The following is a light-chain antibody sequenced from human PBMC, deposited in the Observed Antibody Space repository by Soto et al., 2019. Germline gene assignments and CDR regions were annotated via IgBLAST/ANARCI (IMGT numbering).Light chain of an antibody. V-gene: IGKV1-39*01. J-gene: IGKJ1*01. CDR2: SAS. Sequence: DIQLTQSPSSLSASVGDRVTITCRTSQSISIFLNWYQQKPGKAPKVLIYSASTLQRGVPSRFSSSGSGTDCTLTISRLQAEDFATYYCQRSYSSPPWAFGQGTKVDIK. CDR1: QSISIF. CDR3: QRSYSSPPWA.